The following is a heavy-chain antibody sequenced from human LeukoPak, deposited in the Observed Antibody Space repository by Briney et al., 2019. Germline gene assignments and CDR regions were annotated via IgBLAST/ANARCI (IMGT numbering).Heavy chain of an antibody. CDR2: IYTSGST. D-gene: IGHD3-22*01. CDR1: GGSISSYY. Sequence: SETLSLTCTVSGGSISSYYWSWIRQPAGKGLEWIGRIYTSGSTNYNPSLKSRVTMSVDTSKNQFSLKLSSVTAADTALYYCARIAYHDSTGYYYAFDYWGQGTLVTVSS. CDR3: ARIAYHDSTGYYYAFDY. V-gene: IGHV4-4*07. J-gene: IGHJ4*02.